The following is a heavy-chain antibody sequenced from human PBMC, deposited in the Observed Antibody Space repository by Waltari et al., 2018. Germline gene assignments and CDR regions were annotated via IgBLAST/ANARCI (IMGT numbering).Heavy chain of an antibody. D-gene: IGHD4-17*01. Sequence: QVQLQESGPGLVKPSETLSLPCTVSGVSIGSYYWSWIRQPPGKGLEWIGYIYYSGSPNYNPSLKSRVTISVDTSKNQFSLKLSSVTAADTAVYYCARWNDYGDYGDYWGQGTLVTVSS. CDR1: GVSIGSYY. J-gene: IGHJ4*02. CDR3: ARWNDYGDYGDY. V-gene: IGHV4-59*01. CDR2: IYYSGSP.